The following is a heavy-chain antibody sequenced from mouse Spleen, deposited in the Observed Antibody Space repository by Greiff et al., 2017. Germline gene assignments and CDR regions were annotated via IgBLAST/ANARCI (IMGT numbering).Heavy chain of an antibody. Sequence: EVKLVESGGGLVKPGGSLKLSCAASGFAFSSYDMSWVRQTPEKRLEWVATISSGGSYTYYPDSVKGRFTISRDNARNTLYLQMSSLRSEDTALYYCARTVYYFDYWGQGTTLTVSS. CDR3: ARTVYYFDY. V-gene: IGHV5-9*02. CDR2: ISSGGSYT. CDR1: GFAFSSYD. J-gene: IGHJ2*01.